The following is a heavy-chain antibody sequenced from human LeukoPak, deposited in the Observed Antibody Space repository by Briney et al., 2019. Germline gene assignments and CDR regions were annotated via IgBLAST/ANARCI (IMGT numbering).Heavy chain of an antibody. D-gene: IGHD6-13*01. CDR1: GFTFSSYA. J-gene: IGHJ4*02. CDR2: ISGSGGST. Sequence: GGSLRLSCAASGFTFSSYAMSWVRRAPGKGLEWVSAISGSGGSTYYADSVKGRFTISRDNSKNTLYLQMNSLRAEDTAVYYCAKDREPSSSWYGYYFDYWGQGTLVTVSS. V-gene: IGHV3-23*01. CDR3: AKDREPSSSWYGYYFDY.